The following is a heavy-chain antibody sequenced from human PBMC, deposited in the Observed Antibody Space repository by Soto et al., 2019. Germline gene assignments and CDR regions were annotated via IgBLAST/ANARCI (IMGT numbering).Heavy chain of an antibody. Sequence: SETLSLTCTVSGGSISSSSYYWGWIRQPPGKGLEWIGSIYYSGSTYYNPSLKSRVTISVDTSKNQFSLKLSSVTAADTAVYYCARQILTGYYIPYYFDYWGQGTLVTVS. J-gene: IGHJ4*02. CDR3: ARQILTGYYIPYYFDY. CDR1: GGSISSSSYY. CDR2: IYYSGST. D-gene: IGHD3-9*01. V-gene: IGHV4-39*01.